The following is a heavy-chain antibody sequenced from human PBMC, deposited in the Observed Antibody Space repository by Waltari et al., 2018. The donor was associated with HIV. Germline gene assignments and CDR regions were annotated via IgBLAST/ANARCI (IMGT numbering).Heavy chain of an antibody. J-gene: IGHJ4*02. V-gene: IGHV3-21*02. CDR3: VGDRTSLTTGDFDS. Sequence: ELVESGGGLFKPGQSLRLSCNASGIAFDLFTMTWVRQAPGRGLEGVAAISRGSSFSYYSDSFKGRISISRDNAKKSLFLQMNSLTADDTGLYFCVGDRTSLTTGDFDSWGQGVPVIVSS. CDR2: ISRGSSFS. D-gene: IGHD1-1*01. CDR1: GIAFDLFT.